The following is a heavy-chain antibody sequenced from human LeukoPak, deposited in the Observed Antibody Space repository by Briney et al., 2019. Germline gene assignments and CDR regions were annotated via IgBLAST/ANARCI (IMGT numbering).Heavy chain of an antibody. D-gene: IGHD6-6*01. Sequence: GASVKVSCKASGGTFSSYAISWVRQAPGQGLEWMGGITPIFGTANYAQKFQGRVTITADESTSTAYMELSSLRPEDTAVYYCARAPSSTAARPLDLSGMDVWGQGTTVTVSS. CDR3: ARAPSSTAARPLDLSGMDV. CDR2: ITPIFGTA. V-gene: IGHV1-69*13. J-gene: IGHJ6*02. CDR1: GGTFSSYA.